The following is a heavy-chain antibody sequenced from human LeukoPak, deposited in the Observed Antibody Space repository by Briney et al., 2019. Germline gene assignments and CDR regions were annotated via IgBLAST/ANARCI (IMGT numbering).Heavy chain of an antibody. Sequence: SDTRYSPSFQGQVTISADKSISNASLKWSNLKASDTAMYYCARPEKVDSSGYFLSDDAFDIWGQGTMVTVSS. CDR3: ARPEKVDSSGYFLSDDAFDI. V-gene: IGHV5-51*01. D-gene: IGHD3-22*01. CDR2: SDT. J-gene: IGHJ3*02.